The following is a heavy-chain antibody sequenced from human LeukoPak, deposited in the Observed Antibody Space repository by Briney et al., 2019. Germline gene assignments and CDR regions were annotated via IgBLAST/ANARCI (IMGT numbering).Heavy chain of an antibody. Sequence: ASVKVSCEASGYTFTGDYMHWVRQAPGQGLEWMGRINPNSGGTNYAQKFQGRVTMTRDTSISTAYMELSRLRSDDTAVYYCARIPSICSGGSCPVDYWGQGTLVTVSS. J-gene: IGHJ4*02. V-gene: IGHV1-2*06. D-gene: IGHD2-15*01. CDR3: ARIPSICSGGSCPVDY. CDR1: GYTFTGDY. CDR2: INPNSGGT.